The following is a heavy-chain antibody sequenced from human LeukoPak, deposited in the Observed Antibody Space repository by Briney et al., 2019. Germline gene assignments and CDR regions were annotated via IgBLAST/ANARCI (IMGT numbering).Heavy chain of an antibody. V-gene: IGHV5-51*01. Sequence: GESLKIPCKGSGYSFTSYWIGWVRQMPGKGLEWMEIIYPGDSDTRYSPSFQGQVTISADKSISTAYLQWSSLKASDTAMYYCARQSANYDYVWGSYRYWYYFDYWGQGTLVTVSS. D-gene: IGHD3-16*02. J-gene: IGHJ4*02. CDR1: GYSFTSYW. CDR2: IYPGDSDT. CDR3: ARQSANYDYVWGSYRYWYYFDY.